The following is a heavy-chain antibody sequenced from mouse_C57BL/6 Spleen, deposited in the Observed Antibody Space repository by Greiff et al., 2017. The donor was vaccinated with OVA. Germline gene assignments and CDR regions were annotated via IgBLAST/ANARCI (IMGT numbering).Heavy chain of an antibody. CDR3: ARALGRGFAY. V-gene: IGHV5-12*01. CDR2: ISNGGGST. D-gene: IGHD4-1*01. J-gene: IGHJ3*01. Sequence: EVKLVESGGGLVQPGGSLKLSCAASGFTFSDYYMYWVRQTPEKRLEWVAYISNGGGSTYYPDTVKGRFTISRDNAKNTLYLQMSRLKSEDTAMYYCARALGRGFAYWGQGTLVTVSA. CDR1: GFTFSDYY.